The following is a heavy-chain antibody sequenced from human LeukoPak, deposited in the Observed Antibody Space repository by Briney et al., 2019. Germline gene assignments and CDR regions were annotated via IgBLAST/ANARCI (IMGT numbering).Heavy chain of an antibody. D-gene: IGHD2-2*02. CDR2: VYTTGTT. CDR1: GGSINSGSFY. V-gene: IGHV4-61*09. CDR3: ARCTSTSCYNFDY. J-gene: IGHJ4*02. Sequence: PSETLSLTCTVSGGSINSGSFYWDWIRQSAGKGLEGIAHVYTTGTTNCNPSLRSRVTISLDTTKNQFCLNMNSVTAADTAVYYCARCTSTSCYNFDYWGQGTLLTVSS.